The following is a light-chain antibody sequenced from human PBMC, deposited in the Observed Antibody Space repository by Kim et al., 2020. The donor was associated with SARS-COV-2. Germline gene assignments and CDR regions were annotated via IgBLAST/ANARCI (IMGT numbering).Light chain of an antibody. V-gene: IGKV3-11*01. J-gene: IGKJ4*01. CDR3: HQRSNWPLT. Sequence: PGETASLSCRASQSVTTYLAWYQQKPGQAPRLLIYDASNRATGIPARFSASGSGTDFTLTISSLEPDDFAVYYCHQRSNWPLTFGGGTKVDIK. CDR1: QSVTTY. CDR2: DAS.